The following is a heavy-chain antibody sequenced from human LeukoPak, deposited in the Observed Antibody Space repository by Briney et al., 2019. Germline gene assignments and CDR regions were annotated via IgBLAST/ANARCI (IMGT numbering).Heavy chain of an antibody. CDR1: GGSISSSNYY. CDR3: ARRALGRAARPYYYYGMDV. D-gene: IGHD6-6*01. J-gene: IGHJ6*02. CDR2: IYYSGST. Sequence: SETLSLTCGVSGGSISSSNYYWGWIRQPPGKGLEWIGSIYYSGSTYYNPSLKSRVTISVDTSKNQFSLKLSSVTAADTAVYYCARRALGRAARPYYYYGMDVWGQGTTVTVSS. V-gene: IGHV4-39*01.